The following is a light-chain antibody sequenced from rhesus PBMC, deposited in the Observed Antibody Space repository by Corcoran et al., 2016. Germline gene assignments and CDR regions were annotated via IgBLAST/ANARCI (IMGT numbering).Light chain of an antibody. CDR1: QNIYSH. Sequence: DIQMTQSPSALSASVGDRVTISCRASQNIYSHLAWYQQKPGKAPKLLIDGASGLQTEIPSRFSGSGSGTDFTLTISSLQPEDSATYFCQHYTDHPPTFGQGTRVEI. V-gene: IGKV1-44*03. J-gene: IGKJ1*01. CDR3: QHYTDHPPT. CDR2: GAS.